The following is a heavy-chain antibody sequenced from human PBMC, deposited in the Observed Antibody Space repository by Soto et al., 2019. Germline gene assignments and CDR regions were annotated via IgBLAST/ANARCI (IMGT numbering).Heavy chain of an antibody. CDR1: GYSFTSYW. V-gene: IGHV5-51*01. J-gene: IGHJ4*02. CDR2: IYPGDSET. Sequence: EVQLVQSGAEVKKPGESLKSSCKGSGYSFTSYWIGWVLQMPGKGLEWMGIIYPGDSETRYSPSFQGQVTISAEKSISTEYLQWSSLKASDTAMYYCARHENLDISYGSGSHIDYWGQGTLVTVSS. CDR3: ARHENLDISYGSGSHIDY. D-gene: IGHD3-10*01.